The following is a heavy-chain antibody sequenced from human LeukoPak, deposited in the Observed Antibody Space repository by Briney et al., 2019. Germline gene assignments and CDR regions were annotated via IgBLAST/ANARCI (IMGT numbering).Heavy chain of an antibody. V-gene: IGHV3-20*04. Sequence: GGSLRLSCVASGFTFDDYGLSWVRQAPGKGLEWVSGIIWNGGSTGYADSVKGRFTISRDNAKKSLYLQMDSLRVEDTALYYCVRAHKYYFESSGFRAFDIWGQGTTVTVSS. CDR2: IIWNGGST. D-gene: IGHD3-22*01. J-gene: IGHJ3*02. CDR1: GFTFDDYG. CDR3: VRAHKYYFESSGFRAFDI.